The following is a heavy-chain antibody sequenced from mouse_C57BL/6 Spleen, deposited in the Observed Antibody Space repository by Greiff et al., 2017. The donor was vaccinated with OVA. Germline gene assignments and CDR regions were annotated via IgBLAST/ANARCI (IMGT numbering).Heavy chain of an antibody. CDR2: IWWDDDK. Sequence: QVTLKESGPGILQPSQTLSLTCSFSGFSLSTFGMGVGWIRQPPGKGLEWLVHIWWDDDKYYNPALKSRLTISKDTSKNQVFLKIANVDTADTATYYCARLANCDAWFAYWGQGTLVTVSA. CDR3: ARLANCDAWFAY. J-gene: IGHJ3*01. V-gene: IGHV8-8*01. CDR1: GFSLSTFGMG. D-gene: IGHD4-1*01.